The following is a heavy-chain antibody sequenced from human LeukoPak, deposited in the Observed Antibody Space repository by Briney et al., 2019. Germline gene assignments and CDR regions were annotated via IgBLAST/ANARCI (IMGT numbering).Heavy chain of an antibody. CDR1: GGSISSSSYY. V-gene: IGHV4-39*01. CDR2: IYYSGST. CDR3: ARHRIEMATPFDY. J-gene: IGHJ4*02. D-gene: IGHD5-24*01. Sequence: SETLSLTCTVSGGSISSSSYYWGWIRQPPGKGLEGIGSIYYSGSTYYNPSLKSRVTISVDTSKNQFSLKLSSVTAADTAVYYCARHRIEMATPFDYWGQGTLVTVSS.